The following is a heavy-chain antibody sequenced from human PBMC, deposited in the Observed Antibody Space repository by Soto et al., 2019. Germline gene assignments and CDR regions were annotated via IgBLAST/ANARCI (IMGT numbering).Heavy chain of an antibody. CDR2: INPTGST. D-gene: IGHD6-19*01. J-gene: IGHJ3*02. Sequence: DTLSLTCGVYGGSFSGHYWSWIRQPPGKGLEWIGEINPTGSTNYNPPLKSRVTISVDTSKNQFSLKLNSVTAADTAVYYCARGREQWLVDAFDIWGQGTGVTVSS. CDR1: GGSFSGHY. CDR3: ARGREQWLVDAFDI. V-gene: IGHV4-34*01.